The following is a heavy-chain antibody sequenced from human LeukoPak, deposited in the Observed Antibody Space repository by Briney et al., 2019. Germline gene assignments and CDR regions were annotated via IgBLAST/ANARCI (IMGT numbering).Heavy chain of an antibody. CDR2: INPNSGGT. CDR1: GYTFTGYY. V-gene: IGHV1-2*02. CDR3: ARGGDGYNWLKAFDI. D-gene: IGHD5-24*01. Sequence: ASVNVSCKASGYTFTGYYMHWVRQAPGQGLEWMGWINPNSGGTNYAQKFQGRVTMTRDTSISTAYMELSRLRSDDTAVYYCARGGDGYNWLKAFDIWGQGTMVTVSS. J-gene: IGHJ3*02.